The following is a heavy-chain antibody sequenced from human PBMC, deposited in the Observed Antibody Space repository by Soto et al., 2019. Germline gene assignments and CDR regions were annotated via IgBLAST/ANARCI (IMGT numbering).Heavy chain of an antibody. Sequence: EVQLLESGGGLVQPGGSLRLSCAGSGFSFSYYAMSWVRQAPGKGLEWISAISGSGGNTYYADSVKGRFTTSRDNSKNSLYLQMNSLRAEDTAVYYCDKRRDGFDIWGQGTMVTVSS. CDR1: GFSFSYYA. CDR2: ISGSGGNT. V-gene: IGHV3-23*01. J-gene: IGHJ3*02. CDR3: DKRRDGFDI.